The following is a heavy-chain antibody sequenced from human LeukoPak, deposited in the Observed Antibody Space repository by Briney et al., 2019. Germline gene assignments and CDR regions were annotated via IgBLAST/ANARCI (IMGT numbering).Heavy chain of an antibody. CDR1: GGSFSGYY. D-gene: IGHD2-2*01. CDR2: INHSGST. J-gene: IGHJ5*02. CDR3: ARGGRSTKVMHNWFDP. V-gene: IGHV4-34*01. Sequence: PSETLSLTCAVYGGSFSGYYWSWIRQPPGKGLEWIGEINHSGSTNYNPSLKSRVTISVDTSKNQFSLKLSSVTAADTAVYYCARGGRSTKVMHNWFDPWGQGTLVTVSS.